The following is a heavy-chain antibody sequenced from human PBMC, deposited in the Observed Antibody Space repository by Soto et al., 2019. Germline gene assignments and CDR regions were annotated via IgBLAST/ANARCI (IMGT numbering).Heavy chain of an antibody. Sequence: GGSLRLSCAVSGVTLTNVWMNWVRQAPGKGPEWVGRVKSETDGGTTDYAAPVKGRFTISRDDSENTLYLQMDSLKTEGTAIYYCSHGYYQYFESWGQGTLVTVSS. J-gene: IGHJ4*02. CDR2: VKSETDGGTT. CDR1: GVTLTNVW. V-gene: IGHV3-15*07. D-gene: IGHD5-18*01. CDR3: SHGYYQYFES.